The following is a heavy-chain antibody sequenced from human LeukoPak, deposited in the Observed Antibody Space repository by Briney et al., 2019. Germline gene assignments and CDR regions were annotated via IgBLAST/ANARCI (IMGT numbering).Heavy chain of an antibody. D-gene: IGHD5-24*01. CDR3: AKDIQLSA. V-gene: IGHV3-23*01. CDR2: IASSGRNT. CDR1: GFNFNDAA. J-gene: IGHJ3*01. Sequence: GGSLILSCAASGFNFNDAAMTWVRQAPGKGLEWVSLIASSGRNTYYTDSVRGRFTISRDNSKKTLSLQMNSLRVEDTAIYYCAKDIQLSAWGLGTMVTVSS.